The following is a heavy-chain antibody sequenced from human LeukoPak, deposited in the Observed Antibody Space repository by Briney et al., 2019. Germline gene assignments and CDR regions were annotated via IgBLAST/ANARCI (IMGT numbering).Heavy chain of an antibody. J-gene: IGHJ4*02. Sequence: PSETLSLTCTVSGYSISSGYYWGWIRQPPGKGLEWIGSIYHSGSTYYNPSLKSRVTISVDTSKNQFSLKLSSVTAADTAVYYCARHKGWIQPMPDYWGQGTLVTVSS. CDR1: GYSISSGYY. CDR2: IYHSGST. D-gene: IGHD5-18*01. CDR3: ARHKGWIQPMPDY. V-gene: IGHV4-38-2*02.